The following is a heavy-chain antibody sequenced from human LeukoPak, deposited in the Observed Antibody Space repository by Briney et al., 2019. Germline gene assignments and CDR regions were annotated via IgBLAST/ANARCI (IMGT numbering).Heavy chain of an antibody. D-gene: IGHD2-21*01. CDR1: GFTFSSYW. Sequence: GGSLRLSCAASGFTFSSYWMSWVRQAPGKGLEWVANIKQDGSEKYYVDSVKGRFTISRDNAKNTLYLQMNSLRAEDTAVYYCAKGKVNHDGALDAWGQGTLVTVSS. J-gene: IGHJ3*01. V-gene: IGHV3-7*03. CDR2: IKQDGSEK. CDR3: AKGKVNHDGALDA.